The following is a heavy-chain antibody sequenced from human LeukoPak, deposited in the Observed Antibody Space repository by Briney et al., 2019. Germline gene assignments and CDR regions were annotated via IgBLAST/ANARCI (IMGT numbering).Heavy chain of an antibody. J-gene: IGHJ4*02. Sequence: SETLSLTCTVSGGSISSSSYYWGWIRQPPGKGLEWIGSIYYSGSTCYNPSLKSRVTISVDTSKNQFSLKLSSVTAADTAVYYCARVPPNYYDSSGYPYFDYWGQGTLVTVSS. V-gene: IGHV4-39*07. CDR1: GGSISSSSYY. CDR2: IYYSGST. CDR3: ARVPPNYYDSSGYPYFDY. D-gene: IGHD3-22*01.